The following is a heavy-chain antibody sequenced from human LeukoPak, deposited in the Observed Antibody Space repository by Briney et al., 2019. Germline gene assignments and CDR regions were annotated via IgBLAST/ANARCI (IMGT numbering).Heavy chain of an antibody. J-gene: IGHJ3*02. CDR1: GFTFSNFW. Sequence: PGGSLRLSCAASGFTFSNFWMSWVRQPPGKGLEWVANIKHDGSERYYVDSVKGRFSISRDNAKNSVSLQMNSLRAEDTAIYYCARGPGRVAAPATGSFDMWGQGTMVTVPS. CDR2: IKHDGSER. CDR3: ARGPGRVAAPATGSFDM. D-gene: IGHD6-13*01. V-gene: IGHV3-7*05.